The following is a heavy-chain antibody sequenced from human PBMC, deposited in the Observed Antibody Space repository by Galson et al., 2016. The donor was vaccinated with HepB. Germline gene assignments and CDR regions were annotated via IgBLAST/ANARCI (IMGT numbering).Heavy chain of an antibody. CDR2: IYPGDSDT. Sequence: QSGAEVKKPGESLKISCKTSGYNFITQWIMWVRQTPGKGLEWMGIIYPGDSDTRYSSAFQGQITISVDKSNSTAYLQWSSLKPSDTGIYYCATDNFGYRNWFDLWGQGTLVTVSS. V-gene: IGHV5-51*01. D-gene: IGHD6-25*01. J-gene: IGHJ5*02. CDR1: GYNFITQW. CDR3: ATDNFGYRNWFDL.